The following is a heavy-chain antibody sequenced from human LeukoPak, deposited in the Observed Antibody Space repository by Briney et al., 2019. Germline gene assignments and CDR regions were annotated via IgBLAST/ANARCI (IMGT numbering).Heavy chain of an antibody. Sequence: GGSLRLSCAASGFTVSSNYMSWVRQAPGKGLEWVSTITDSGDTTYPADSVKGRFTISRDNSKNTLYLQMNSLRAEDTAVYYCAKETASDFGGAVDYWGQGTLVTVSS. V-gene: IGHV3-23*01. J-gene: IGHJ4*02. D-gene: IGHD3-10*01. CDR2: ITDSGDTT. CDR1: GFTVSSNY. CDR3: AKETASDFGGAVDY.